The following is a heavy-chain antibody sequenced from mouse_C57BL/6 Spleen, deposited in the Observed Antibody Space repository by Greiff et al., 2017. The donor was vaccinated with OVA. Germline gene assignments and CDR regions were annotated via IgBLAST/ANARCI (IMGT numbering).Heavy chain of an antibody. CDR2: IDPENGDT. Sequence: VQLQQSGAELVRPGASVKLSCTASGFNIKDDYMHWVKQRPEQGLEWIGWIDPENGDTEYASKFQGKATITADTSSNTAYLQLSSLTSEDTAVYYCTSIYYDYVYAMDYWGQGTSVTVSS. V-gene: IGHV14-4*01. D-gene: IGHD2-4*01. CDR3: TSIYYDYVYAMDY. CDR1: GFNIKDDY. J-gene: IGHJ4*01.